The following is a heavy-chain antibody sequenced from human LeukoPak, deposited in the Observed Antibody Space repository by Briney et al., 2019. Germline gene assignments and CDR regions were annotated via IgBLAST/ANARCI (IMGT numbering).Heavy chain of an antibody. J-gene: IGHJ6*02. CDR2: MNPNSGNT. CDR1: GYTFTSYD. Sequence: ASVKVSCKASGYTFTSYDINWVRPATGQGLEWLGWMNPNSGNTGYGQKFQGRINMTRDTSKNTAYMELSSLRSEDTAVYYCARGHAYYDVLTGYSIYALDAWGQGTTVTVSS. CDR3: ARGHAYYDVLTGYSIYALDA. D-gene: IGHD3-9*01. V-gene: IGHV1-8*01.